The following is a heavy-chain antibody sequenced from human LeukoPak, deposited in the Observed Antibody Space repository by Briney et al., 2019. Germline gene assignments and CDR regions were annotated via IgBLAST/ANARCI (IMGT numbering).Heavy chain of an antibody. CDR3: ARPPAATDYYYMDV. CDR2: ISPSGGIT. D-gene: IGHD6-13*01. Sequence: GGTLRLSCAASGFTFSSHGMNWVRQAPGKGLEWVSGISPSGGITYYTDSVKGRFTISRDNSKNTVSLQMNSLRGEDTAVYYCARPPAATDYYYMDVWGKGTTVTISS. CDR1: GFTFSSHG. J-gene: IGHJ6*03. V-gene: IGHV3-23*01.